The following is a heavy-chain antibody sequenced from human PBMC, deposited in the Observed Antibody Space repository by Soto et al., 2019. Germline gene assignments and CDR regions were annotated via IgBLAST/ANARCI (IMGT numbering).Heavy chain of an antibody. CDR3: ARPGYSSSWYYYYYHGMDV. CDR2: MNPNSGNT. Sequence: QVQLVQSGAEVKKPGASVKVYCKASGYTFTSYDINWVRQATGQGLEWMGGMNPNSGNTGYAQKLQGRVTMPRNTSISTAYMELSSLRSEDTAVYYCARPGYSSSWYYYYYHGMDVWGQGNTVTVSS. CDR1: GYTFTSYD. J-gene: IGHJ6*02. D-gene: IGHD6-13*01. V-gene: IGHV1-8*01.